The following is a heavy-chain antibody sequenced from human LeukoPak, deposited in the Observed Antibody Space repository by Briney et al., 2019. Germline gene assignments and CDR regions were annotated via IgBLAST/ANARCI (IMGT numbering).Heavy chain of an antibody. V-gene: IGHV3-30*04. J-gene: IGHJ4*02. Sequence: PGGSLRLSCAASGFTFNTYAMHWVRQAPGKGLEWLAVTYDDGDNKYYADSVKGRFTISRDNSKNTLYLQMSSLRAEDTAVYFCATGGGYYYSHWGQGTLVTVSS. CDR2: TYDDGDNK. CDR3: ATGGGYYYSH. CDR1: GFTFNTYA. D-gene: IGHD2-21*01.